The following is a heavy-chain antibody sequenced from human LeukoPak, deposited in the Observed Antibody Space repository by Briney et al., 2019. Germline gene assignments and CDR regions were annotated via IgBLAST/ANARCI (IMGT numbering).Heavy chain of an antibody. CDR1: GGTFSSYA. CDR2: IIPIFGTA. J-gene: IGHJ4*02. CDR3: ARAHRQLERLGRYYFDY. D-gene: IGHD1-1*01. Sequence: SVKVSCKASGGTFSSYAISWVRQAPGQGLEWMGGIIPIFGTANYAQKFQGRVTITADKSTSTAYMELNSLRSEDTAVYYCARAHRQLERLGRYYFDYWGQGTLVTVSS. V-gene: IGHV1-69*06.